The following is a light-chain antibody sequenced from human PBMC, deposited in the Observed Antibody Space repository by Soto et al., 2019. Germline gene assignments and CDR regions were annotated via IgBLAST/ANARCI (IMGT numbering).Light chain of an antibody. J-gene: IGLJ2*01. Sequence: QSVLNQPASVSGSPGQSITISCTVTSSDVVGYNYVSWYQQHPGNAPKLLIYEVSNRPSGVSNRFSVSKSGHTASLTIAGLQAEDEADYYCSSYTSSSTVVFGGGTKLTVL. CDR2: EVS. CDR1: SSDVVGYNY. CDR3: SSYTSSSTVV. V-gene: IGLV2-14*01.